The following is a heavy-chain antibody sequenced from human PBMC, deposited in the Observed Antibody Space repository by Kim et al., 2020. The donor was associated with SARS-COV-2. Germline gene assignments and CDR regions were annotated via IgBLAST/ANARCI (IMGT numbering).Heavy chain of an antibody. J-gene: IGHJ2*01. CDR2: IYSGGST. CDR1: GFTVSSNY. V-gene: IGHV3-53*01. D-gene: IGHD5-12*01. CDR3: ARPEVGRATGWYFDL. Sequence: GGSLRLSCAASGFTVSSNYMSWVRQAPGKGLEWVSVIYSGGSTYYADSVKGRFTISRDNSKNTLYLQMNSLRAEDTAVYYCARPEVGRATGWYFDLWGRGTLVTVSS.